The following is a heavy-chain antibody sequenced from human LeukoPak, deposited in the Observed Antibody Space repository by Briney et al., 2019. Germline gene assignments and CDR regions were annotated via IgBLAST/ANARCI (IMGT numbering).Heavy chain of an antibody. CDR3: TFNLGSGSYAFDI. J-gene: IGHJ3*02. CDR1: GGSVSSGSYY. CDR2: IYYSGST. D-gene: IGHD3-10*01. Sequence: KPSETLSLTCTVSGGSVSSGSYYWGWIRQPPGKGLEWIGTIYYSGSTYSNPSLKSRVTISLDTSKNQFSLKLSSVTAADTAVYYCTFNLGSGSYAFDIWGQGTMVTVSS. V-gene: IGHV4-39*07.